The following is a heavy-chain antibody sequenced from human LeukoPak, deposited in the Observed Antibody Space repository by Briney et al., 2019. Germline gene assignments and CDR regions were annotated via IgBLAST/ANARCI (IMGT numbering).Heavy chain of an antibody. CDR2: ISYDGSNK. J-gene: IGHJ4*02. CDR1: GFTFSSYG. CDR3: AKFHPEYRKVVGATTDNFDY. V-gene: IGHV3-30*18. D-gene: IGHD1-26*01. Sequence: GGSLRLSCAASGFTFSSYGMHWVRQAPGKGLEWVAVISYDGSNKYYADSVKGRFTISRDNSKNTLYLQMNSLRAEDTAVYYCAKFHPEYRKVVGATTDNFDYWGQGTLVTVSS.